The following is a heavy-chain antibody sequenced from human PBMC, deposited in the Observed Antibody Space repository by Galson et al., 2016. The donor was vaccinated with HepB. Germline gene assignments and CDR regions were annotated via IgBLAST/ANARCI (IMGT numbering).Heavy chain of an antibody. CDR2: ISSSGYI. CDR3: ARPRWLQSADAFDV. J-gene: IGHJ3*01. D-gene: IGHD5-24*01. CDR1: GFHFSSYS. Sequence: SLRLSCAASGFHFSSYSMNWVRQAPGKGLEWVSSISSSGYIYYADSVKGRFTISRDNAKNSLFLQMNSLRAEDTAIYFCARPRWLQSADAFDVWGQGTMVTVSS. V-gene: IGHV3-21*01.